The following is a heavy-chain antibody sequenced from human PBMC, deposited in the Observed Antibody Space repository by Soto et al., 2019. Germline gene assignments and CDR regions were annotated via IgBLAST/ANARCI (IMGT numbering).Heavy chain of an antibody. CDR1: GFTFSSYS. J-gene: IGHJ4*02. D-gene: IGHD1-26*01. V-gene: IGHV3-21*01. Sequence: EVQLVESGGGLVKPGGSLRLSCAASGFTFSSYSMNWVRQAPGKGLEWVSSISSGSSNTNYADSVKGRFTISRDNAKNSLYLQMNSLRAEDTALYYCARESNSGTFYFDYWGQGTLVTVSS. CDR3: ARESNSGTFYFDY. CDR2: ISSGSSNT.